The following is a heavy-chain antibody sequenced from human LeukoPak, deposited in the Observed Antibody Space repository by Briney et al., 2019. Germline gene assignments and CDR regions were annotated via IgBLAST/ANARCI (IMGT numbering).Heavy chain of an antibody. CDR1: GGSFSGYY. Sequence: SETLSLTCAAYGGSFSGYYWSWIRQPPGKALEWIGEINHSGSTNYNPSLKSRVTISVDTSKNRFSLKLSSVTAADTAVYYCARYIVVVVAATRANWFDPWGQGTLVTVSS. CDR3: ARYIVVVVAATRANWFDP. J-gene: IGHJ5*02. D-gene: IGHD2-15*01. CDR2: INHSGST. V-gene: IGHV4-34*01.